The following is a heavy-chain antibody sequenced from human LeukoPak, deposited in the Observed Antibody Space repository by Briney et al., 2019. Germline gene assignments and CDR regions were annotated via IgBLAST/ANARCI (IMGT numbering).Heavy chain of an antibody. D-gene: IGHD3-10*01. CDR2: INSDGSST. V-gene: IGHV3-74*01. CDR1: GFTFSSYW. Sequence: GGSLRLSCAASGFTFSSYWMHWVRQAPGKGLVWVSRINSDGSSTSYADSVKGRFTISRDNAKNTLYLQMNSLRAEDTAVYYCARDIGGITMVRGAPRGMDVWGQGTTVTVSS. J-gene: IGHJ6*02. CDR3: ARDIGGITMVRGAPRGMDV.